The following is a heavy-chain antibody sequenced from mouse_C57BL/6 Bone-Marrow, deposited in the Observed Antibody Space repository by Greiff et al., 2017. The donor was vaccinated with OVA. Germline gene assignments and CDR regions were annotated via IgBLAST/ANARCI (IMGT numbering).Heavy chain of an antibody. CDR3: ARSPYYWYFDV. CDR2: IDPSDSYT. CDR1: GYTFTSYW. Sequence: VQLQQPGAELVMPGASVKLSCEASGYTFTSYWMHWVKQRPGQGLEWIGEIDPSDSYTNYNQKFKGKSTLTVDKSSSTAYMQLSSLTSEDSAVYYCARSPYYWYFDVWGTGTTVTVSS. V-gene: IGHV1-69*01. J-gene: IGHJ1*03.